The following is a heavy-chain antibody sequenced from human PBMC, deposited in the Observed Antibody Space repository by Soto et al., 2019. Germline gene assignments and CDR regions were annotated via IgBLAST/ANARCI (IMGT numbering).Heavy chain of an antibody. CDR2: IYYSGST. CDR3: AREVRYYDSSGYYYFDY. J-gene: IGHJ4*02. Sequence: QVQLQESGPGLVKPSQTLSLTCTVSGGSISSGDYYWSWIRQPPGKGLEWIGYIYYSGSTYYNPSLKSRVTISVDTSKNQFSLMLSSVTAADTAVYYCAREVRYYDSSGYYYFDYWGQGTLVTVSS. V-gene: IGHV4-30-4*01. CDR1: GGSISSGDYY. D-gene: IGHD3-22*01.